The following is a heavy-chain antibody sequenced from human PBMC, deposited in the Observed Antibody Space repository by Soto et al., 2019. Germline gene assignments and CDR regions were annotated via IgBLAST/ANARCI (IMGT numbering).Heavy chain of an antibody. J-gene: IGHJ3*01. D-gene: IGHD1-1*01. CDR3: ARYDAFKAFDL. CDR2: ISSGSVYI. Sequence: GGSLRLSCAASGFTFNSHSVNWVRQAPGKGLEWVASISSGSVYIDFADSVRGRFTISRDDVTNSVSLQMDSLRVEDTGIYYCARYDAFKAFDLWGQGTMVTVSS. CDR1: GFTFNSHS. V-gene: IGHV3-21*06.